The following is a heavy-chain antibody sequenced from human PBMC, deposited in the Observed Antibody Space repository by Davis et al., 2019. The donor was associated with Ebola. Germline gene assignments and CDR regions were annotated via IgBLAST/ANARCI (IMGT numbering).Heavy chain of an antibody. Sequence: PGGSLRLSCATSGFTFSSYAMSWVRQAPGKGLEWVSAISGSGGSTYYADSVKGRFTISRDNSKNTLYLQMNSLRAEDTAVYYCAKGSVDYYYYMDVWGKGTTVTVSS. CDR3: AKGSVDYYYYMDV. CDR2: ISGSGGST. J-gene: IGHJ6*03. V-gene: IGHV3-23*01. D-gene: IGHD3-10*01. CDR1: GFTFSSYA.